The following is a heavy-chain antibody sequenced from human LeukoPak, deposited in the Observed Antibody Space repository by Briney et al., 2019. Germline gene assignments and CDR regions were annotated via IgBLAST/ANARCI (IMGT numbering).Heavy chain of an antibody. CDR1: GFTSSSSG. Sequence: GRSLRLSCAASGFTSSSSGMHWVRQAPGKGLERVAVISYDGVNEYYAEALKGRFSISRDSSGNTAYLQMNSLRIDDTAVYYCVKASSGSYWGGYFDYWGQGALVTVSS. J-gene: IGHJ4*02. CDR2: ISYDGVNE. CDR3: VKASSGSYWGGYFDY. D-gene: IGHD1-26*01. V-gene: IGHV3-30*18.